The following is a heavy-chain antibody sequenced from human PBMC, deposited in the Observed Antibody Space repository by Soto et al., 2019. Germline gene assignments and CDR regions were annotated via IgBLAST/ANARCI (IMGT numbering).Heavy chain of an antibody. CDR3: ARYSGVWFGGLWVDYFDY. V-gene: IGHV3-7*01. D-gene: IGHD3-10*01. Sequence: PGGSLRLSCAASGFSFSSNWMSWVRQAPGKGLEWVASIKQDGSEKYYVDSVKGRFTISRDNAKNSLYLQMNSLRAEDTAVYYCARYSGVWFGGLWVDYFDYWGQGALVTVSS. CDR2: IKQDGSEK. CDR1: GFSFSSNW. J-gene: IGHJ4*02.